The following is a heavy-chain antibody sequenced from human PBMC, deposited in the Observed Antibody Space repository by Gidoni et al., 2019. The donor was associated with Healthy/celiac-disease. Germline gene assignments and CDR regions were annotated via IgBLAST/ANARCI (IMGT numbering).Heavy chain of an antibody. Sequence: FTISRDNAKNSLYLQMNSLRAEDTALYYCAKGLFVYRRGGMDVWGQGTTVTVSS. D-gene: IGHD2-21*01. CDR3: AKGLFVYRRGGMDV. V-gene: IGHV3-9*01. J-gene: IGHJ6*02.